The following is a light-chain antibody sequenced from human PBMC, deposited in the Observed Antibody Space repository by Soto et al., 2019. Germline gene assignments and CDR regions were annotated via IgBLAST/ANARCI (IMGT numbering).Light chain of an antibody. CDR1: SSNIGTNT. J-gene: IGLJ3*02. Sequence: QSALTQPPSASGTPGQRVTISCSGSSSNIGTNTVNWYQQLPGTAPKVLIYNNHERPSGVPDRFSGSKSGTSASLAISGLQSDDEADYYCAGWDDSLWLFGGGTKVTVL. V-gene: IGLV1-44*01. CDR2: NNH. CDR3: AGWDDSLWL.